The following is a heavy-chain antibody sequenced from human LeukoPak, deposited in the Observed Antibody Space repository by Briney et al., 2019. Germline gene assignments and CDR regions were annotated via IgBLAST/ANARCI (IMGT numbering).Heavy chain of an antibody. Sequence: SETLSLTCAVYGGSFSGYYWSWLRQPPGKGLEWIGEINHSGSTNYNPSLKSRVTISVDTSKNQFSLKLSSVTAADTAVYYCARASTYYYDSSGFFPWGQGTMVTVSS. CDR1: GGSFSGYY. V-gene: IGHV4-34*01. J-gene: IGHJ3*01. D-gene: IGHD3-22*01. CDR2: INHSGST. CDR3: ARASTYYYDSSGFFP.